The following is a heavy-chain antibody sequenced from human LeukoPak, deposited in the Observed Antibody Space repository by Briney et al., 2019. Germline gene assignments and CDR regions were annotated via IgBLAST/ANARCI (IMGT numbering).Heavy chain of an antibody. J-gene: IGHJ4*02. Sequence: ASVKVSCKASGYTFTGYYMHWVLQAPGQGLEWMGWINPNSGGTNYAQKFQGRVTMTRDTSISTAYMELSRLRSDDTAVYYCARDSIVGAREFDYWGQGTLVTVSS. V-gene: IGHV1-2*02. CDR2: INPNSGGT. D-gene: IGHD1-26*01. CDR1: GYTFTGYY. CDR3: ARDSIVGAREFDY.